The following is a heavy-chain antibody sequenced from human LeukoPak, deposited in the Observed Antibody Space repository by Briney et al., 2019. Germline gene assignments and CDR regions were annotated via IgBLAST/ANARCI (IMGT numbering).Heavy chain of an antibody. CDR1: GFTFGDYA. D-gene: IGHD5-18*01. V-gene: IGHV3-49*04. Sequence: PGRSLRLSCTAPGFTFGDYAMSWVRQAPGKGLEWVGFIRSKAYGGTTEYAASVKGRFTISRDDSKSIAYPQMNSLKTEDTAVYYCTRGLDTAMAYYYYYMDVWGRGTTVTVSS. CDR2: IRSKAYGGTT. J-gene: IGHJ6*03. CDR3: TRGLDTAMAYYYYYMDV.